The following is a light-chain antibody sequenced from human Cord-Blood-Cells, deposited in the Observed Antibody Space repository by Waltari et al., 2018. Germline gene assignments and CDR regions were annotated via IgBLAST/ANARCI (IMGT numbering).Light chain of an antibody. V-gene: IGKV1-33*01. CDR1: QDISNY. Sequence: DIQMTQSPSSLSASVGDRVTITCPASQDISNYLNWYQQKPGKAPKLLIYDASNLETGVPSRFSGSGSGTDFTFTISSLQPEDSATYYCQQYDNLPLTFGGGTKVEIK. J-gene: IGKJ4*01. CDR2: DAS. CDR3: QQYDNLPLT.